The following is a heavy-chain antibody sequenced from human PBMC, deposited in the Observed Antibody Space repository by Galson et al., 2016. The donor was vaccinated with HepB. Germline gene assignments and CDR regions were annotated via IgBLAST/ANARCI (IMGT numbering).Heavy chain of an antibody. CDR3: ARDIDD. Sequence: SLRLSCAASGFTFKNYAMHWVRQAPGKGLEWVAVISYDGTNKYYADYVKGRFTISRDNSKNTVVLQMNGLSGEDTAVYYCARDIDDWGQGTLVTVSS. CDR1: GFTFKNYA. V-gene: IGHV3-30-3*01. J-gene: IGHJ4*02. CDR2: ISYDGTNK.